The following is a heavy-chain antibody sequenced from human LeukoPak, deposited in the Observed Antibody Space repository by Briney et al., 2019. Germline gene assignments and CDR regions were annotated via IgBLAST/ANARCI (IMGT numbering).Heavy chain of an antibody. CDR1: GYTFTGYY. CDR2: INPNSGGT. J-gene: IGHJ5*02. V-gene: IGHV1-2*02. CDR3: ARDRGFMDWFDP. Sequence: GASVKVSCKASGYTFTGYYMHWVRQAPGQGLEWMGWINPNSGGTNYAQKFQGRVTMIRDTSISTAYMELSRLGSDDTAVYYCARDRGFMDWFDPWGQGTLVTVSS. D-gene: IGHD2-2*03.